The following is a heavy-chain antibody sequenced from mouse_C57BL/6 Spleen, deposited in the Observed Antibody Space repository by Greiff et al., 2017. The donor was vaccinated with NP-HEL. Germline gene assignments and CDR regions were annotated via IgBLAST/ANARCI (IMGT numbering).Heavy chain of an antibody. CDR1: GYTFTDYE. Sequence: VQLQQSGAELVRPGASVTLSCKASGYTFTDYEMHWVKQTPVHGLEWIGAIDPETGGTAYNQKFKGQALLTADKSSSTAYMELRSLTSEDSAVYYCTRAYDDPYAMDYWGQGTSVTVSS. CDR2: IDPETGGT. D-gene: IGHD2-3*01. V-gene: IGHV1-15*01. J-gene: IGHJ4*01. CDR3: TRAYDDPYAMDY.